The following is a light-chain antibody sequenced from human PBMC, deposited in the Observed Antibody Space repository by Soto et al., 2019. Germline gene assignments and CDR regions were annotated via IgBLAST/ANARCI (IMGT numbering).Light chain of an antibody. V-gene: IGLV2-14*01. J-gene: IGLJ2*01. Sequence: QSALTQPASVSGSPGQSITISCTGTRSDVGGYNYVSWYQQHPGKAPKLMIYDVSNRPSGVSNRFSGSKSGNTASLTISGLQAEDEADYYCRSYTSSSTLVVFGGGTQLTVL. CDR1: RSDVGGYNY. CDR3: RSYTSSSTLVV. CDR2: DVS.